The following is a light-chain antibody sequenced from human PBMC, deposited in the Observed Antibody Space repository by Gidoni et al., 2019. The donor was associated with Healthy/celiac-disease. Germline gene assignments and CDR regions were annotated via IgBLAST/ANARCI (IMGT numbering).Light chain of an antibody. V-gene: IGKV1-39*01. CDR2: AAS. Sequence: LQVTPSPSSLSASVGDRVTITFRASQSISSYLNWYQQKPGKAPKLLIYAASSLQSGVPSRFSGSGSGTDFTLTISSLQPEDFATYYCQQSYSTPRTFGQGTKVEIK. CDR1: QSISSY. J-gene: IGKJ1*01. CDR3: QQSYSTPRT.